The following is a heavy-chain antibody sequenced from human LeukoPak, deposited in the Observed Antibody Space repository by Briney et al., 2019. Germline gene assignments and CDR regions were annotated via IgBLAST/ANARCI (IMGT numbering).Heavy chain of an antibody. V-gene: IGHV3-23*01. CDR3: AKRLWSTSGAYSPFDY. CDR1: GFTFSSCA. J-gene: IGHJ4*02. CDR2: ISGSDGTT. D-gene: IGHD3-10*01. Sequence: PGGSLRLSCAASGFTFSSCAMSWVRQAPGKGPEWVSGISGSDGTTHYADSVKGRFTISRDNSKNTLSLQMHSLRAEDAAVYYCAKRLWSTSGAYSPFDYWGQGTLVTVFS.